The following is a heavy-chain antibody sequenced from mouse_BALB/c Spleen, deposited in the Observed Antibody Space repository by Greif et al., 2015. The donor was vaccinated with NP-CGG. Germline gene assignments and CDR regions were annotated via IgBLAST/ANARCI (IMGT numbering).Heavy chain of an antibody. D-gene: IGHD4-1*01. V-gene: IGHV1-54*03. CDR1: GYAFTNYF. CDR2: SNPGSSGI. Sequence: VMLVESGAELVRPGTSVKVSCKASGYAFTNYFIEWVKQRPGQGLEWIGVSNPGSSGINYNEKFKGKATLTADKSSSTAYMQLSSLTSDDSAVYFCARKITGSFDYWGQGTTLTVSS. J-gene: IGHJ2*01. CDR3: ARKITGSFDY.